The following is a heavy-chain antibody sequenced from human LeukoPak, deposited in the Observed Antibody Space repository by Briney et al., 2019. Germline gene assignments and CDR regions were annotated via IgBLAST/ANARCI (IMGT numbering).Heavy chain of an antibody. D-gene: IGHD2-15*01. CDR2: ISGGGAST. CDR3: AKVKRCSGGSCYPLGRLDY. Sequence: GSLRLSCAASGFTFSTYAMSWVRQAPCKGLEWVSAISGGGASTYYADSVKGRFTISRDNSKNTLYLQMNSLRAEDTAVYNCAKVKRCSGGSCYPLGRLDYWGQGTLVTVSS. V-gene: IGHV3-23*01. J-gene: IGHJ4*02. CDR1: GFTFSTYA.